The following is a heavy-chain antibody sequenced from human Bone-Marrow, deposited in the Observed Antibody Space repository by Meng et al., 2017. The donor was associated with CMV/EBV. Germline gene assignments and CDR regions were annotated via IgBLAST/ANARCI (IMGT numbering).Heavy chain of an antibody. V-gene: IGHV1-2*02. CDR3: ARSGKHSSSYNWFDP. CDR1: GYTFGGHY. D-gene: IGHD6-6*01. CDR2: INPNSGGT. J-gene: IGHJ5*02. Sequence: ASVKVSCKASGYTFGGHYIHWVRQAPGQGPEWMGWINPNSGGTNYAQKFQGRVTMTRDTSISTAYMELSRLRSDDTAVYYCARSGKHSSSYNWFDPWGQGTLVTVSS.